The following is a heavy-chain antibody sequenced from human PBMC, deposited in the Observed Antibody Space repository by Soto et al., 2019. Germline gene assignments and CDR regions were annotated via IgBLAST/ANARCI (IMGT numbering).Heavy chain of an antibody. D-gene: IGHD3-3*01. J-gene: IGHJ3*02. V-gene: IGHV1-8*01. CDR1: GYSFTIYY. CDR3: ARGYDSWSGYTISRLVAFDI. CDR2: MNPNSGNT. Sequence: GASVAVSFASCGYSFTIYYINCVRQSPGQGLEWMGSMNPNSGNTGYAQKFQGRVTMTRNTSISTAYMELSSLRSEDTAVYYCARGYDSWSGYTISRLVAFDIWGQGTMVTVSS.